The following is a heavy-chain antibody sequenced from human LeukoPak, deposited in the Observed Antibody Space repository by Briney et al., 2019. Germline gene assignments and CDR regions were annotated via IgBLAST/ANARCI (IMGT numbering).Heavy chain of an antibody. CDR1: GFTFDDYA. Sequence: GGSLRLSCAAPGFTFDDYAMHWVRQAPGKGLEWVSLISGDGGSTYYADSVKGRFTISRDNSKNSLYLQMNSLRTEDTALYYCAKDKELLQWLVRPYYFDYWGQGTLVTVSS. D-gene: IGHD6-19*01. V-gene: IGHV3-43*02. J-gene: IGHJ4*02. CDR3: AKDKELLQWLVRPYYFDY. CDR2: ISGDGGST.